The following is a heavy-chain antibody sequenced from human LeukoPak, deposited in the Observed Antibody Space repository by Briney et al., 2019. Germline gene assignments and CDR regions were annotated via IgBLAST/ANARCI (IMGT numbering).Heavy chain of an antibody. CDR3: ARDRPHNPVSYYYDSSGYYDY. D-gene: IGHD3-22*01. Sequence: ASVKVSCKASGYTFTGYYIHWVRQAPGQGLEWMGWINLNSGGTNYAQKFQGRVTMTRDTSISTAYMELSRLRSDDTAVYYCARDRPHNPVSYYYDSSGYYDYWGQGTLVTVSS. CDR1: GYTFTGYY. V-gene: IGHV1-2*02. CDR2: INLNSGGT. J-gene: IGHJ4*02.